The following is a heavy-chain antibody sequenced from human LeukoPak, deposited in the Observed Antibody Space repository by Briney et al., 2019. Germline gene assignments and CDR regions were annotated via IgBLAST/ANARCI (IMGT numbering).Heavy chain of an antibody. CDR3: ARDRDIVVVVAANEDGGNWFDP. D-gene: IGHD2-15*01. CDR1: GFTFSSYW. CDR2: INSDGGST. Sequence: GGSLRLSCAASGFTFSSYWMHWVRQAPGKGLVWVSRINSDGGSTSYADSVKGRFTISRDNAKNTLYLQMNSLRAEDTAVYYCARDRDIVVVVAANEDGGNWFDPWGQGTLVTVSS. J-gene: IGHJ5*02. V-gene: IGHV3-74*01.